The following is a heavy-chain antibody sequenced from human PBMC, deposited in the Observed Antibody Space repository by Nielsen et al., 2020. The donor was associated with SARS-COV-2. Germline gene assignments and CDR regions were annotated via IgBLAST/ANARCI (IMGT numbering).Heavy chain of an antibody. J-gene: IGHJ6*02. CDR3: AAVPSVVTWYCGMDV. D-gene: IGHD2-21*02. CDR2: IVVGSGKT. CDR1: GFTFSSSA. V-gene: IGHV1-58*02. Sequence: SVKVSCKASGFTFSSSAMQWVRQARGQRLEWIGWIVVGSGKTNYAQKFQERVTITRDMSTSTAYMDLRSLRSEDTAVYYCAAVPSVVTWYCGMDVWGQGTTVTVSS.